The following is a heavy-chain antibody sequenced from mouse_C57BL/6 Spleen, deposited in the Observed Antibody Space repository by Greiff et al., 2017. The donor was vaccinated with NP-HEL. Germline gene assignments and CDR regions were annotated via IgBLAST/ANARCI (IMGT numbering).Heavy chain of an antibody. Sequence: VQLQQSDAELVKPGASVKISCKVSGYTFTDHTIHWMKQRPEQGLAWIGYIYPRDGSTKYNEKFKGKATLTADKSSSTAYMQLNSLTSEDSAVYFCAREVVADYYAMDYWGQGTSVTVSS. J-gene: IGHJ4*01. CDR3: AREVVADYYAMDY. CDR2: IYPRDGST. D-gene: IGHD1-1*01. CDR1: GYTFTDHT. V-gene: IGHV1-78*01.